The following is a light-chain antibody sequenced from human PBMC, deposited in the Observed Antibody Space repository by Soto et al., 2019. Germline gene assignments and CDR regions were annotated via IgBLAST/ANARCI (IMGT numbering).Light chain of an antibody. Sequence: EIVLTQSPGTLSLSPGERATLSCRASQSIRSSYLAWYQQKPGQAPRLLIYGASSRATGIPDRFSGSGSGTDFTLTISRLEPEHSAVYYCQQYGSSPQTFGQGTKV. V-gene: IGKV3-20*01. CDR1: QSIRSSY. CDR2: GAS. CDR3: QQYGSSPQT. J-gene: IGKJ1*01.